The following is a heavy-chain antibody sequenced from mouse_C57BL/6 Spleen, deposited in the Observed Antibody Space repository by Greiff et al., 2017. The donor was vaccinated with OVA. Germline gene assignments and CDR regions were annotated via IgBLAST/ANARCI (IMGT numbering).Heavy chain of an antibody. CDR1: GYSITSGYY. CDR3: AREDYGRSEDYYAMDD. V-gene: IGHV3-6*01. J-gene: IGHJ4*01. CDR2: ISYDGSN. Sequence: EVQRVESGPGLVKPSQSLSLTCSVTGYSITSGYYWYWIRQFPGNKLEFMDYISYDGSNNYNPSLKNRISITRDTSKNQFFLKLNSVTTEDTATDYGAREDYGRSEDYYAMDDWGQGTSVTVAS. D-gene: IGHD1-1*01.